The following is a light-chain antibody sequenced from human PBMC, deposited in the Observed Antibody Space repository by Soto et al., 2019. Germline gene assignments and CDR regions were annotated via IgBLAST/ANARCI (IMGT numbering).Light chain of an antibody. CDR1: QSVLYSPNYKNY. J-gene: IGKJ1*01. CDR2: WAS. CDR3: QQYYTNSWS. V-gene: IGKV4-1*01. Sequence: DIVMTQSPDSLAVSLGERATINCKSSQSVLYSPNYKNYLAWYQHKPGQPPKMPIYWASIRESGVPDRFSGSGSGTDFTLTISSLQSEDVAVYYCQQYYTNSWSFGQGTKVEIK.